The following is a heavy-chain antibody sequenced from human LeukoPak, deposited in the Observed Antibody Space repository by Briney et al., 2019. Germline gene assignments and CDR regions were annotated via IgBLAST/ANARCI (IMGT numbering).Heavy chain of an antibody. CDR3: ARGLRSGSGWYFDY. Sequence: PGRSLRLSCAASGFTFSTYSMNWVRQAPGKGLEWVSYISSGSITIYYADSVKGRFTISRDNAKNSLYLQMNSLRDEDTAVYYCARGLRSGSGWYFDYWGQGTLVTVSS. D-gene: IGHD6-19*01. V-gene: IGHV3-48*02. CDR1: GFTFSTYS. J-gene: IGHJ4*02. CDR2: ISSGSITI.